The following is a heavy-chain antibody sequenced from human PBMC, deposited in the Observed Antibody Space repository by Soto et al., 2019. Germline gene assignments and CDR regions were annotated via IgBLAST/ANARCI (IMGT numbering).Heavy chain of an antibody. V-gene: IGHV3-23*01. CDR2: ISINGQGI. CDR1: GFTFSSYA. Sequence: PVGSLRLSCGASGFTFSSYAMSWVRQAPGKGLEWVSAISINGQGIYYADSVRGRFTISRDNSRNTVFLHMDSLRAEDTAVYYCAKDRAYPRDYFHYWGQGTLVTVSS. CDR3: AKDRAYPRDYFHY. J-gene: IGHJ4*02.